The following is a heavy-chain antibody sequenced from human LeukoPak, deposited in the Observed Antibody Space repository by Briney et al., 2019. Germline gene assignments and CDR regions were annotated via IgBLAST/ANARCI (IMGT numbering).Heavy chain of an antibody. CDR2: IYYSGST. CDR1: GGSISSGDYY. D-gene: IGHD3-22*01. Sequence: SQTLSLTCTVSGGSISSGDYYWTWIRQPPGKGLEWIGYIYYSGSTNYNPSLKSRVTISVDTSKNQFFLKLSSVTAADTAVYYCARLGRYYYDSRVDYWGQGTLVTVSS. V-gene: IGHV4-61*08. J-gene: IGHJ4*02. CDR3: ARLGRYYYDSRVDY.